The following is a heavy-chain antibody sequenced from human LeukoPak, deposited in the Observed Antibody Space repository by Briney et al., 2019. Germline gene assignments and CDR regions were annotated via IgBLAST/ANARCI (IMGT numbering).Heavy chain of an antibody. Sequence: EPLKISCKGSGYSFTNYWIGWVRQMPGKGLEWMAFINPGDSDTRYSPSFQGHVTISVDKSINTAYLQWGSLKASDTAMYYCARQGDAVVTDVWGQGTTVIVSS. D-gene: IGHD4-23*01. CDR1: GYSFTNYW. V-gene: IGHV5-51*01. CDR3: ARQGDAVVTDV. J-gene: IGHJ6*02. CDR2: INPGDSDT.